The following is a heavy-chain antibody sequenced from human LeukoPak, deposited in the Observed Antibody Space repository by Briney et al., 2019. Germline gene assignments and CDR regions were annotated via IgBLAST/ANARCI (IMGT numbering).Heavy chain of an antibody. J-gene: IGHJ4*02. V-gene: IGHV4-4*02. D-gene: IGHD3-3*01. CDR3: ARSQEPPSLAWSYFDY. Sequence: PSETLSLTCAVSGGSISSSNWWSWVRQPPGKGLEWIGEIYHSGSTNYTPSLKSRVTISVDKSKNQFSLKLSSVTAADTAVYYCARSQEPPSLAWSYFDYWGQGTLVTVSS. CDR2: IYHSGST. CDR1: GGSISSSNW.